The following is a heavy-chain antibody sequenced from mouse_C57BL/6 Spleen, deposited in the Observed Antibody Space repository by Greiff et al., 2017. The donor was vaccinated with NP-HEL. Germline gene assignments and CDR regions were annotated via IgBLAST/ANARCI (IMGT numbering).Heavy chain of an antibody. CDR2: IDPENGDT. CDR1: GFNIKDDY. D-gene: IGHD1-1*01. J-gene: IGHJ1*03. Sequence: EVQLQQSGAELVRPGASVKLSCTASGFNIKDDYMHWVKQRPEQGLEWIGWIDPENGDTEYASKFQGKATIPADTSSNTAYRQLSSLTSEDTAVYYCTNTTVVATDWYCDVWGTGTTVTVSS. CDR3: TNTTVVATDWYCDV. V-gene: IGHV14-4*01.